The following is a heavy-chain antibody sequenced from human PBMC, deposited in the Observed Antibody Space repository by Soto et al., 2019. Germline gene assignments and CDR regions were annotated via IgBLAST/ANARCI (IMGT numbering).Heavy chain of an antibody. J-gene: IGHJ4*02. D-gene: IGHD6-13*01. V-gene: IGHV3-23*01. CDR3: AKATRRIAAAGIFFDY. CDR1: GFTFSSYA. CDR2: ISGSGGST. Sequence: GGSLRLSCAASGFTFSSYAMSWVRQAPGKWLEWVSAISGSGGSTYYADSVKGRFTISRDNSKNTLYLQMNSLRAEDTAVYYCAKATRRIAAAGIFFDYWGQGXLVTVYS.